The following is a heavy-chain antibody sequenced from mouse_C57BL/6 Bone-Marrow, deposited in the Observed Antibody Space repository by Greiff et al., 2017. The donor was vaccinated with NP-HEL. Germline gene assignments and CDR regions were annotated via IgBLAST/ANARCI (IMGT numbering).Heavy chain of an antibody. V-gene: IGHV5-6*01. CDR1: GFTFSSYG. D-gene: IGHD3-2*02. Sequence: EVQGVESGGDLVKPGGSLKLSCAASGFTFSSYGMSWVRQTPDKRLEWVATISSGGSYTYYPDSVKGRFTISRDNAKNTLYLHMSSLKSEDTAMYYCARRRQLRLLAYWGQGTLVTVSA. J-gene: IGHJ3*01. CDR2: ISSGGSYT. CDR3: ARRRQLRLLAY.